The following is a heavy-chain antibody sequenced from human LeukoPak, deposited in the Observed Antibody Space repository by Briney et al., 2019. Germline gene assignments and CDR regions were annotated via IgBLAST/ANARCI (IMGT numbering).Heavy chain of an antibody. D-gene: IGHD4-11*01. CDR2: ISSSSSYI. Sequence: GGSLRLSCAASGFTFSSYWMSWVRQAPGKGLEWVSSISSSSSYIYYADSVKGRFTISRDNAKNSLYLQMNSLRAEDTAVYYCARGRDYSNYWFDPWGQGTLVTVSS. CDR3: ARGRDYSNYWFDP. CDR1: GFTFSSYW. V-gene: IGHV3-21*01. J-gene: IGHJ5*02.